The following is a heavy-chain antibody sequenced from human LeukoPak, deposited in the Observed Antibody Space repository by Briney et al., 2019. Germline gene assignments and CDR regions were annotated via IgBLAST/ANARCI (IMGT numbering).Heavy chain of an antibody. CDR1: GFTFSDAW. Sequence: GGSLRLSCAASGFTFSDAWMSWVRQAPGKGLEWVGRIKSKTDGGTTDYAAPVKGRFTISRDDSKNSVYLQMNSLETEDTAVYYCAVGYCSGGDCYVSNYWGQGTLVTVSS. J-gene: IGHJ4*02. CDR2: IKSKTDGGTT. CDR3: AVGYCSGGDCYVSNY. V-gene: IGHV3-15*01. D-gene: IGHD2-15*01.